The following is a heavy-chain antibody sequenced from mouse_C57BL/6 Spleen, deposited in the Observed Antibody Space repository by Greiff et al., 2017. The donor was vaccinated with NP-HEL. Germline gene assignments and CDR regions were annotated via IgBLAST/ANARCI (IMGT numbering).Heavy chain of an antibody. CDR3: ARWGNGSSYGNYFDY. CDR1: GYAFSSSW. V-gene: IGHV1-82*01. J-gene: IGHJ2*01. Sequence: QVQLQQSGPELVKPGASVKISCKASGYAFSSSWMNWVKQRPGKGLEWVGRIYPGDGDTNYNGKFKGKATLTADKSSSTAYMQLSSLTSEDSAVYFCARWGNGSSYGNYFDYWGQGTTLTVSS. D-gene: IGHD1-1*01. CDR2: IYPGDGDT.